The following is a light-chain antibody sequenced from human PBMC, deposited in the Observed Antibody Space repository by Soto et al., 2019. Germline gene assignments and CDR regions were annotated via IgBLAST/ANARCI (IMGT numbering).Light chain of an antibody. V-gene: IGKV1-39*01. CDR2: DGS. Sequence: DIQMTQSPPSLSASVGDRVTINCRASQQFTSYVNWYQQKDGKAPKLLISDGSTLQTGVPPRFSGTGSGTEFTLTVNGLQPEDFATYYCQQSYGPPPTFGQGTTVEVK. CDR3: QQSYGPPPT. CDR1: QQFTSY. J-gene: IGKJ1*01.